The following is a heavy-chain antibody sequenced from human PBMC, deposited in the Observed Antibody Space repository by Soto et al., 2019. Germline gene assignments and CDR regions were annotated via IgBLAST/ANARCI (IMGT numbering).Heavy chain of an antibody. CDR1: GYTFTGYY. CDR3: ARGPVGATNGNFDY. V-gene: IGHV1-2*04. J-gene: IGHJ4*02. D-gene: IGHD1-26*01. CDR2: INPNSGGT. Sequence: GASVKVSCKASGYTFTGYYMHWVRQAPGQGLEWMGWINPNSGGTNYAQKFQGWVTMTRDTSISTAYMELSRLRSDDTAVYYCARGPVGATNGNFDYWGQGTLVTVSS.